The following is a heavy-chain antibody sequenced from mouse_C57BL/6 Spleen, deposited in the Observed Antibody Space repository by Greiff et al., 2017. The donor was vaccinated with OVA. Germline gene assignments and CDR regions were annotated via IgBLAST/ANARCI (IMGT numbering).Heavy chain of an antibody. CDR3: TRADGRYFDV. CDR1: GYTFTDYE. Sequence: VQLMESGAELVRPGASVTLSCKASGYTFTDYEMHWVKQTPVHGLEWIGAIDPETGGTAYNQKFKGKAILTADKSSSTAYMELRSLTSEDSAVYYCTRADGRYFDVWGTGTTVTVSS. V-gene: IGHV1-15*01. CDR2: IDPETGGT. J-gene: IGHJ1*03.